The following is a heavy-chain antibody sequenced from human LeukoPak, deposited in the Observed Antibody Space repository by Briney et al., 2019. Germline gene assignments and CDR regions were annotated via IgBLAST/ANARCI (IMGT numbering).Heavy chain of an antibody. D-gene: IGHD3-10*01. Sequence: GGSLRLSCAASGFTFSSYAMHWVRQAPGKGLEWVAVISYDGSNKYYADSVKGRFTISRDNSKNTLYLQMTSLRAEDTAVYYCARDMVRGVIRYYFDYWGQGTLVTVSS. CDR2: ISYDGSNK. CDR1: GFTFSSYA. J-gene: IGHJ4*02. CDR3: ARDMVRGVIRYYFDY. V-gene: IGHV3-30-3*01.